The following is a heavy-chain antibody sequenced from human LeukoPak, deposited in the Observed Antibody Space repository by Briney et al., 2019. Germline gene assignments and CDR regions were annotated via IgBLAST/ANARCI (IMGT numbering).Heavy chain of an antibody. J-gene: IGHJ4*02. V-gene: IGHV4-59*01. Sequence: SETLSLTCTVSGGSISSYYWSWIRQPPGKGLEWIGYIYYSGSTNYNPSPKSRVTISVDTSKNQFSLKLSSVTAADTAVYYCARADLLRHFYCSGGSCYSTEEYYFDYWGQGTLVTVSS. D-gene: IGHD2-15*01. CDR3: ARADLLRHFYCSGGSCYSTEEYYFDY. CDR2: IYYSGST. CDR1: GGSISSYY.